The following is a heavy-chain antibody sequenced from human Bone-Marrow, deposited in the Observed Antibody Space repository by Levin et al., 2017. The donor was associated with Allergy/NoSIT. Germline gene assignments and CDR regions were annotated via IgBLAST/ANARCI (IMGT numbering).Heavy chain of an antibody. CDR1: GYAFASYS. J-gene: IGHJ6*02. CDR3: ARCPGDPTSYYPYGMDV. CDR2: ISAYNDKT. Sequence: GESLKISCKASGYAFASYSMTWVRQAPGQGLEWMGWISAYNDKTNYAQRLQGRVTMTTDTSTSTAYMELRSLTSDDTAVYYCARCPGDPTSYYPYGMDVWGQGTTVTVSS. D-gene: IGHD4-17*01. V-gene: IGHV1-18*01.